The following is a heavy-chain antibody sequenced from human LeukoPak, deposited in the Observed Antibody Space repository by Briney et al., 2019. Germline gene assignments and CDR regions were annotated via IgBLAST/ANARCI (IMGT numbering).Heavy chain of an antibody. J-gene: IGHJ5*02. CDR3: ARDKIPSAGTPRGFDP. D-gene: IGHD2-2*01. CDR1: GFTFSRYS. CDR2: ISSTSSYI. Sequence: GGSLRLSCAASGFTFSRYSMNWVRQAPGKGLEWVSSISSTSSYIYYPASVKGRFTISRDNAKNSLYLQMNSLRAEDPAVYYCARDKIPSAGTPRGFDPWGQGTRVTVSS. V-gene: IGHV3-21*01.